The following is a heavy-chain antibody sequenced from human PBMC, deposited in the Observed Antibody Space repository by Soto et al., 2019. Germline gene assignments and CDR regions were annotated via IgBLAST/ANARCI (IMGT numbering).Heavy chain of an antibody. CDR3: ARDLGAYSSSGRYYYGMDV. CDR2: ISYDGSNT. D-gene: IGHD6-13*01. V-gene: IGHV3-30-3*01. J-gene: IGHJ6*02. Sequence: QVQLMESGGGVVQPGRSLRLSCAASGFTFSSYAMHWVRQAPGKGLEWVAVISYDGSNTYYADSVKGRFTISRDNSKNTLYLQMNSLRAEDTAVYYCARDLGAYSSSGRYYYGMDVWGQGTTVTVSS. CDR1: GFTFSSYA.